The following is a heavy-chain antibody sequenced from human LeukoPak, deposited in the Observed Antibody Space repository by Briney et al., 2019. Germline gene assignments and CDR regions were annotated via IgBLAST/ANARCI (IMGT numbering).Heavy chain of an antibody. CDR1: GGSISSGDYY. CDR3: ARSLKGRALD. D-gene: IGHD3-10*01. CDR2: IYYSGST. J-gene: IGHJ4*02. V-gene: IGHV4-30-4*01. Sequence: SEILSLTCTVSGGSISSGDYYWSWIRQPPGKGLEWIGYIYYSGSTYYNPSLKSRVTISIDTSKNQFSLKLSSVTAADTAIYYCARSLKGRALDWGQGTLVTVSS.